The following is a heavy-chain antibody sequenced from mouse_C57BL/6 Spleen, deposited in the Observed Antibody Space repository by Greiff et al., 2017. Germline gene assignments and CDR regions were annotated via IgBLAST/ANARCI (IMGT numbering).Heavy chain of an antibody. Sequence: QVQLQQSGPGLVQPSQSLSITCTVSGFSLTSYGVHWVRQSPGKGLEWLGVIWRGGSTDYNAAFMSRLSITKDNSKSQVFFKMNSLQAADTAIYYCAKKGGNYGAMDYWGQGTSVTVSS. V-gene: IGHV2-5*01. D-gene: IGHD2-1*01. CDR1: GFSLTSYG. J-gene: IGHJ4*01. CDR3: AKKGGNYGAMDY. CDR2: IWRGGST.